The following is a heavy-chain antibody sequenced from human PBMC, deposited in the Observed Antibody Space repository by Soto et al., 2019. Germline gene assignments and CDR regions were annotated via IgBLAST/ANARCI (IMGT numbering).Heavy chain of an antibody. Sequence: EVQLLESGGGLVQPGGSLRLSCAASGFTFTSYAMNWVRLAPGKGLEWVSAISGTGYNTYYADSVKGRFTISRDNTKNTLYLKMNSLRAEDTAVYYCAKAGFSSSWSPTYFDYWGQGTLVTVSS. CDR2: ISGTGYNT. V-gene: IGHV3-23*01. CDR3: AKAGFSSSWSPTYFDY. J-gene: IGHJ4*02. D-gene: IGHD6-13*01. CDR1: GFTFTSYA.